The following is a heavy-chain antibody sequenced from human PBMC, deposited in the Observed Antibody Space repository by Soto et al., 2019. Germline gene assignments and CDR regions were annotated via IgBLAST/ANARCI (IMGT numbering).Heavy chain of an antibody. Sequence: GGSRRLSCSASGFTFQHYVIHWGRQAPGKGLEYVSAIGAKGDATYADSVKGRFSISRDNSKNSLFLQMTNVTFEDTATSFCVKVDWYSVDCWGRVALVTVSS. CDR3: VKVDWYSVDC. CDR1: GFTFQHYV. CDR2: IGAKGDAT. J-gene: IGHJ4*02. D-gene: IGHD2-21*02. V-gene: IGHV3-64D*06.